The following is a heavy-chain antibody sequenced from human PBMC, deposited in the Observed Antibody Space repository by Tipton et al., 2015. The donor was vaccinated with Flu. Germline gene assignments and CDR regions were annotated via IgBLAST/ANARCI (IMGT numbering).Heavy chain of an antibody. D-gene: IGHD6-6*01. CDR3: ARDYPRGLIAATNTFYYGIDV. J-gene: IGHJ6*02. CDR2: IIAIFGPA. CDR1: GGPFSSYA. V-gene: IGHV1-69*01. Sequence: QVQLVQSGAEVKKPGSSVKVSCKASGGPFSSYAINWVRQAPGQGLEWMGGIIAIFGPANYAQKFQGRVTITADESTSTAYMELSSLRSEDTAVYYCARDYPRGLIAATNTFYYGIDVWGQGTTVTVSS.